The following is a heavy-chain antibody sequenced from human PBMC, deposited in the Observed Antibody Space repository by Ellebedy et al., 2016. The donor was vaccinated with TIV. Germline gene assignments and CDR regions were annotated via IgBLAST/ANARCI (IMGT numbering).Heavy chain of an antibody. J-gene: IGHJ5*02. Sequence: GGSLRLSXAASGFTFDDYAMHWVRQAPGKGLEWVSGISWNSGSIGYADSVKGRFTISRDNAKNSLYLQMNSLRAEDTALYYCAKDHFKGSGGSCSTWGQGTLVTVSS. V-gene: IGHV3-9*01. CDR3: AKDHFKGSGGSCST. CDR1: GFTFDDYA. D-gene: IGHD2-15*01. CDR2: ISWNSGSI.